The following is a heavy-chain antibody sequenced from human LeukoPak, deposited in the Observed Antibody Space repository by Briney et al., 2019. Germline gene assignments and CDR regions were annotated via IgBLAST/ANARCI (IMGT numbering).Heavy chain of an antibody. CDR2: INPNSGGT. Sequence: ASVKVSCKASGYNFTGYYMHWVRQAPGQGLDWMGWINPNSGGTNYAQKFQGRITMTRDMSISTAYMELSRLRSDDAAVYYCATYNVKPSGMASDWFDPWGQGTLVTVSS. CDR3: ATYNVKPSGMASDWFDP. D-gene: IGHD3-10*02. J-gene: IGHJ5*02. CDR1: GYNFTGYY. V-gene: IGHV1-2*02.